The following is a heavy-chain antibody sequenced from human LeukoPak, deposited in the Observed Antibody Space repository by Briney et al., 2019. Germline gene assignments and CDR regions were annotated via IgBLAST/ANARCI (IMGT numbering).Heavy chain of an antibody. V-gene: IGHV1-2*02. Sequence: ASVKVSCKASGYTFTGYYMHWVRQAPGQGLEWMGWINPNSGGTNYAQKFQGRVTMTRDTSISTAYMELSSLRSEDTAVYYCAVWSGYYTNGMGDYWGQGTLVTVSS. J-gene: IGHJ4*02. CDR2: INPNSGGT. CDR1: GYTFTGYY. D-gene: IGHD3-3*01. CDR3: AVWSGYYTNGMGDY.